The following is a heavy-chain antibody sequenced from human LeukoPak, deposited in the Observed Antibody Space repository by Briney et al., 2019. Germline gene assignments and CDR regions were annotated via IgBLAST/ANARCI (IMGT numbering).Heavy chain of an antibody. V-gene: IGHV1-58*02. Sequence: ASVKVSCKASGFTFTSSAMQWVRQARGQRLEWIGWIVVGSGNTNYAQKFQERVTITRDMSTSTAYMELSSLRSEDTAVYYCAAGEATVAVEFDYWGQGTLVTVSS. CDR1: GFTFTSSA. J-gene: IGHJ4*02. CDR3: AAGEATVAVEFDY. D-gene: IGHD1-26*01. CDR2: IVVGSGNT.